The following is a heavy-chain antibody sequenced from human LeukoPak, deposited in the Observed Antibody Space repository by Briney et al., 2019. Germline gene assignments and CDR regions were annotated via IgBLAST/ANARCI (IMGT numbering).Heavy chain of an antibody. CDR1: GFTFSSYA. J-gene: IGHJ5*02. CDR2: ISGSGGST. V-gene: IGHV3-23*01. D-gene: IGHD6-6*01. Sequence: PGGSLRLSCAASGFTFSSYAMTWVRQAPGKGLEWVSAISGSGGSTFYADSVTGRFTISRDNSKNTLYLQMNSLRAEDTAVYYCTLLHYSSYSTDHWGQGTLVTVSS. CDR3: TLLHYSSYSTDH.